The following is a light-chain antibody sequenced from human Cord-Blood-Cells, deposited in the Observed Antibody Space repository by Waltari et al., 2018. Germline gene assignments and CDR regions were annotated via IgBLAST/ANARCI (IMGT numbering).Light chain of an antibody. V-gene: IGLV2-23*01. J-gene: IGLJ3*02. CDR1: SSDVGSANL. Sequence: QPALTQPASLTGSPGQSITIPSPGTSSDVGSANLVSWYQQHPGKAPKLMIYEGSKRPSGVSNRFSGSKSGNTASLTISGLQAEDEADYYCCSYAGSSTWVFGGGTKLTVL. CDR2: EGS. CDR3: CSYAGSSTWV.